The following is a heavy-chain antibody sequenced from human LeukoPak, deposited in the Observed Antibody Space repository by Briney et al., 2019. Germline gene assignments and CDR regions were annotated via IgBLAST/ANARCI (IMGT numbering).Heavy chain of an antibody. J-gene: IGHJ5*02. D-gene: IGHD6-25*01. CDR1: GFSVGDNY. CDR3: AKGIAATHNWFDP. Sequence: GGSLRLSCAASGFSVGDNYMGWLRLAPGKGLEWISVTYSGDTTYYADSLEGRFTISRDTSKNTMHLQMNSQRPEDTAVYYCAKGIAATHNWFDPWGQGTLVTVSS. V-gene: IGHV3-66*01. CDR2: TYSGDTT.